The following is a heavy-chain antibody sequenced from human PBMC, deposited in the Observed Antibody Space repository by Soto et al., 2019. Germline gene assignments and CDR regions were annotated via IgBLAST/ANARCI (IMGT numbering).Heavy chain of an antibody. J-gene: IGHJ6*02. Sequence: RGESLKISCKGSGYSFTSYWIGWVRQMPGKGLEWMGIIYPGDSDTRYSPSFQGQVTISADKSISTAYLQWSSLKASDTAMYYCARQDRYYDFWSGSYGMDVWGQGTTVTV. CDR3: ARQDRYYDFWSGSYGMDV. V-gene: IGHV5-51*01. D-gene: IGHD3-3*01. CDR1: GYSFTSYW. CDR2: IYPGDSDT.